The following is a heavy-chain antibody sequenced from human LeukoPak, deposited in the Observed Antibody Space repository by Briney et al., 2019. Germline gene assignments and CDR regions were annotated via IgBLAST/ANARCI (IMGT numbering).Heavy chain of an antibody. J-gene: IGHJ3*02. Sequence: SQTLSLTCTVSGGSISSGSYYWSWIRQPAGKGLEWIGRIYTSGSTNYNPSLKSRVTISVDTSKNQFSLKLSSVTAADTAVYYCASPTGGFGEFKPKNDAFDIWGQGTMVTVSS. CDR1: GGSISSGSYY. V-gene: IGHV4-61*02. D-gene: IGHD3-10*01. CDR2: IYTSGST. CDR3: ASPTGGFGEFKPKNDAFDI.